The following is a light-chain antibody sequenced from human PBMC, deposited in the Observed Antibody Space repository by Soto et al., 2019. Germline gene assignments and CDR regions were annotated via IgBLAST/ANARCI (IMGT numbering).Light chain of an antibody. CDR3: QEYNTWTWT. CDR2: GAS. J-gene: IGKJ1*01. Sequence: MTQSPATLSVSPGERATLSCWASQSVNSNLAWYQKKLGQAPRVLIYGASTRATGIPERFRGSGYGTELIITISSLQSEDFEVYYCQEYNTWTWTFGQGTKVDIK. V-gene: IGKV3-15*01. CDR1: QSVNSN.